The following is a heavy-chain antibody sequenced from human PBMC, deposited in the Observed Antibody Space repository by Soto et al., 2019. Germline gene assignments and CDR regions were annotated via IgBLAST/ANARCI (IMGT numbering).Heavy chain of an antibody. CDR2: IYYSGST. V-gene: IGHV4-59*01. D-gene: IGHD4-17*01. CDR3: VRAHDGDLNGFDP. Sequence: QVQLQESGPGLVKPSETLSLTCTVSGGSISSYYWSWIRQPPGKGLEWIGYIYYSGSTNYNPSLKSRVTISVDTSKNQFSLKLSSVTAADTAVYYCVRAHDGDLNGFDPWGQGTLVTVSS. J-gene: IGHJ5*02. CDR1: GGSISSYY.